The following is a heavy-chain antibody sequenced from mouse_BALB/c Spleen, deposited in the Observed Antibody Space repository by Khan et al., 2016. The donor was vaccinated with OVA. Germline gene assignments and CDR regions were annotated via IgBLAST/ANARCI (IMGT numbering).Heavy chain of an antibody. J-gene: IGHJ2*01. CDR2: IWAGGST. V-gene: IGHV2-9*02. Sequence: QVQLKESGPGLVAPSQSLSITCTVSGFSLTNYGVHWVRQPPGKGLEWLGVIWAGGSTNYNSALMSRLSISKDNSKSQVFLKMNSLQTDDTTLYFCARNREPDYFDYWGQGTTLTVSS. CDR3: ARNREPDYFDY. CDR1: GFSLTNYG.